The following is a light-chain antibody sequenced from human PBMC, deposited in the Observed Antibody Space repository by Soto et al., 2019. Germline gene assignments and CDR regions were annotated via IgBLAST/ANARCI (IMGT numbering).Light chain of an antibody. CDR1: QSVSNNY. Sequence: ILLTQSPGTLSLSPGQRATLSCRASQSVSNNYLAWYQQKPGQAPRLLIYGASNRATGIPDSFSGSASGTDFTLTISRLEPEDFAVYYCQQYGSSGTFGQGTQVEI. CDR3: QQYGSSGT. J-gene: IGKJ1*01. V-gene: IGKV3-20*01. CDR2: GAS.